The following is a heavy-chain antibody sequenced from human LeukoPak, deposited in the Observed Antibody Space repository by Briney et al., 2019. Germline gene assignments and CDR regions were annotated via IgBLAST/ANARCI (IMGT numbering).Heavy chain of an antibody. CDR1: GGTFSSYA. CDR2: IIPIFGTA. Sequence: SVKVSCKASGGTFSSYAISWVRQAPGQGLEWMGGIIPIFGTANYAQKFQGRVTITADESTSTAYMELSSLRSEDTAVYYCAREGYYGSGSYYRDYYYYGMDVWGQGTTVTVSS. V-gene: IGHV1-69*13. D-gene: IGHD3-10*01. CDR3: AREGYYGSGSYYRDYYYYGMDV. J-gene: IGHJ6*02.